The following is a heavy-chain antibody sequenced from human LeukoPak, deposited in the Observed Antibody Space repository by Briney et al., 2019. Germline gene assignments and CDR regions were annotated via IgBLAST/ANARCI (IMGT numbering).Heavy chain of an antibody. D-gene: IGHD3-16*01. Sequence: PGGSLRLSCAASGFTFSSYGMHWVRQAPGKGLEWVAVISYDGSNKYYADSVKGRFTISRDNSKNTLYLQMNSLRAEDTAVYYCAKALRGGDSRPLWGTLDYWGQGTLVTVSS. V-gene: IGHV3-30*18. CDR1: GFTFSSYG. CDR3: AKALRGGDSRPLWGTLDY. J-gene: IGHJ4*02. CDR2: ISYDGSNK.